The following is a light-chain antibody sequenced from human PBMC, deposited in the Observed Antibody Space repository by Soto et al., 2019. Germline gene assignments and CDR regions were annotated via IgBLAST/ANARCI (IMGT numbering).Light chain of an antibody. CDR2: GAS. J-gene: IGKJ1*01. CDR1: QSVSSN. CDR3: QQYNTWPWT. V-gene: IGKV3-15*01. Sequence: EIVMTQSPATLSVSPGERATLSCRASQSVSSNLAWHQQKPGQAPRLLIYGASTRATGIPARFSGSGSGTEFTLTISSLQSEDIAVYYCQQYNTWPWTFGQGTKVEIK.